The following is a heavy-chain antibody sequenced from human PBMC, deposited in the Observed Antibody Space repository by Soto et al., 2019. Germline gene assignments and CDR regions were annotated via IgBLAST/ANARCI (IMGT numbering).Heavy chain of an antibody. Sequence: PCETLALTCTLYGGPFPNGGNYWSCIRQEPGKGLEWIGYTHYSGDTSYNPSLRSRVTISTDTSKTQFSLRLRSVTSADTAVYYCARGDSQVSSVFDYWGQGMLVPVSS. J-gene: IGHJ4*02. D-gene: IGHD3-16*01. CDR3: ARGDSQVSSVFDY. CDR1: GGPFPNGGNY. V-gene: IGHV4-31*03. CDR2: THYSGDT.